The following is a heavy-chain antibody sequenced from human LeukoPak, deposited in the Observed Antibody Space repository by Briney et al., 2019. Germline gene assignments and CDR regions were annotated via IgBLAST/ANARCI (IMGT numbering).Heavy chain of an antibody. V-gene: IGHV1-2*02. CDR1: GYTFTDYD. CDR3: AREAIELWDY. Sequence: ASVTVSCKASGYTFTDYDMHWVRQAPGQGPEWMGWINPKSGGTKYEQKFQGRVTMTRDTSISTVYMELSRLTSDDTAVYYCAREAIELWDYWGQGTLVTVSS. CDR2: INPKSGGT. J-gene: IGHJ4*02. D-gene: IGHD1-1*01.